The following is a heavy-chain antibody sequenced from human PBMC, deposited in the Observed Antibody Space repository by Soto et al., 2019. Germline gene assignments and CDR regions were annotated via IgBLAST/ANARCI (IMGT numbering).Heavy chain of an antibody. V-gene: IGHV3-74*01. CDR3: ARRQLWLKWPMGFDT. D-gene: IGHD5-18*01. CDR2: INSDGSST. CDR1: GFTFSSYW. J-gene: IGHJ5*02. Sequence: GVSLRLSCTASGFTFSSYWMHWVRQAPGKGLKWVPRINSDGSSTSYADSVKGRFTISRDNAKNTLYLQMNSLRAEDTAVYYCARRQLWLKWPMGFDTWGEVTLVTV.